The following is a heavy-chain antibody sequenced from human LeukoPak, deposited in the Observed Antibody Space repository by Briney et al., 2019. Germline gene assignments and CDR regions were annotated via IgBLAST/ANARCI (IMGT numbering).Heavy chain of an antibody. CDR2: IYHSGST. CDR1: GGSISSSNW. CDR3: ARGRADYDILTGYYVDY. Sequence: PSGTLSLTCAVSGGSISSSNWWSWVRQPPGKGLEWIGEIYHSGSTNYNPSLKSRVTISVDKSKNQFSLKLSSVTAADTAVYYCARGRADYDILTGYYVDYWGQGTLVTVSS. J-gene: IGHJ4*02. V-gene: IGHV4-4*02. D-gene: IGHD3-9*01.